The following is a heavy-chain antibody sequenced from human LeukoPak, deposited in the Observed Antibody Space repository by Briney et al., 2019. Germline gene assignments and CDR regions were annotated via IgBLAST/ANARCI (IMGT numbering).Heavy chain of an antibody. J-gene: IGHJ4*02. Sequence: SGGSLRLSCVASGLTFSNAWMSWVRQAPGKGLEWVSSISSSSSYIYYADSVKGRFTISRDNAKNSLYLQMNSLRAEDTAVYYCARAPVVVPAAIVEAGGDTYYFDYWGQGTLVTVSS. CDR1: GLTFSNAW. CDR2: ISSSSSYI. V-gene: IGHV3-21*01. CDR3: ARAPVVVPAAIVEAGGDTYYFDY. D-gene: IGHD2-2*01.